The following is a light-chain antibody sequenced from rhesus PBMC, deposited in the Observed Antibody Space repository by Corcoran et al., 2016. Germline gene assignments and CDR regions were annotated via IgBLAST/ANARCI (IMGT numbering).Light chain of an antibody. CDR3: MQALDFPPT. Sequence: DIVMTQTPLSLPATPGEPAFISCRSSQSLLDSEDGNTYLDWYLQKPGQSPQLLIYELSNRASGVPDRFSGSGSDTDFTLKISRVEAEDVGVYYCMQALDFPPTFGQGTKVGIK. CDR2: ELS. V-gene: IGKV2-104*02. CDR1: QSLLDSEDGNTY. J-gene: IGKJ1*01.